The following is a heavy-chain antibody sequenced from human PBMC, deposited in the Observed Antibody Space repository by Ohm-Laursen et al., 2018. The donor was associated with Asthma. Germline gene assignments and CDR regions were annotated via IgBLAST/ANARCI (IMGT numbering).Heavy chain of an antibody. CDR2: IYYSGST. CDR3: ARHTIFGVVKNNWFDP. CDR1: GGSISSSSYY. D-gene: IGHD3-3*01. V-gene: IGHV4-39*01. J-gene: IGHJ5*02. Sequence: TLSLTCTVSGGSISSSSYYWGWIRQPPGKGLEWIGSIYYSGSTYYNPSLKSRVTISVDTSKNQFSLKLSSVTAADTAVYYCARHTIFGVVKNNWFDPWGQGTLVTVSS.